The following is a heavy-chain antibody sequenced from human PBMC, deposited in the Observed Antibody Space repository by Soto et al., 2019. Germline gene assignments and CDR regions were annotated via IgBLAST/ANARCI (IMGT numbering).Heavy chain of an antibody. CDR2: ILVGGST. D-gene: IGHD2-8*02. J-gene: IGHJ3*02. Sequence: GGSLRLSCGVSGFICSSYDMSWVRQSPGKGLEWVSTILVGGSTHYEDSVKGRFTISRDTSKNTVYLQMNSLTAGDTAMYYCAKATATGGGAFEIYGQGTMVTVSS. CDR1: GFICSSYD. V-gene: IGHV3-23*01. CDR3: AKATATGGGAFEI.